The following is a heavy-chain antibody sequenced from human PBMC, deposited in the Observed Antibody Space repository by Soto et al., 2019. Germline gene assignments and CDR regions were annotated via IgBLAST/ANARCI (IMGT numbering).Heavy chain of an antibody. D-gene: IGHD3-10*01. V-gene: IGHV5-51*01. CDR1: GYTFTSYW. Sequence: PGESLKISCKGSGYTFTSYWIGSVRQMPGKGLEWMGIINPVDSDTRYCPSFQGQVTISADKSISTAYLQWTSLKGSDTAMYYCAKSISGFYSHFDSWGQGTQVTVSS. CDR2: INPVDSDT. J-gene: IGHJ4*02. CDR3: AKSISGFYSHFDS.